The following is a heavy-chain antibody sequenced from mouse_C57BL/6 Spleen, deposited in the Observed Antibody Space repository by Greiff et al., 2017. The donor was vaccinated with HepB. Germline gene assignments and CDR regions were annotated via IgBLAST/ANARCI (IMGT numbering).Heavy chain of an antibody. CDR1: GFTFSDYG. CDR3: ARDLGRYFDD. D-gene: IGHD4-1*01. J-gene: IGHJ1*03. V-gene: IGHV5-17*01. Sequence: DVMLVESGGGLVKPGGSLKLSCAASGFTFSDYGMHWVRQAPEKGLEWVAYISSGSSTIYYADTVKGRFTISRDNAKNTLFLQMTSLRSEDTAMYYCARDLGRYFDDWGTGTTVTVSS. CDR2: ISSGSSTI.